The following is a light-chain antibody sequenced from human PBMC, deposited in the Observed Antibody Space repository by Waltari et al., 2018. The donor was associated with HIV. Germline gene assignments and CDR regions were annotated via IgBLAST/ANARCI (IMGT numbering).Light chain of an antibody. CDR2: EDS. J-gene: IGLJ3*02. CDR1: ALAKNF. Sequence: SYELTHPPSVSVSPGQTARITCSGDALAKNFPYWYQQKSGQAPVLVIYEDSKRPSGISERFSGSSSGTVGTFTISGAQVEDAADYYCYSTDSSANHGVFGGGTKLTVL. CDR3: YSTDSSANHGV. V-gene: IGLV3-10*01.